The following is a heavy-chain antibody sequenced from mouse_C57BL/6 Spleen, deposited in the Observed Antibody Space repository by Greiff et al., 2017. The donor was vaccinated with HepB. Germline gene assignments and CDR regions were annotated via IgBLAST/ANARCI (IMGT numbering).Heavy chain of an antibody. CDR2: ISDGGSYT. CDR3: ASDYGGFFDY. CDR1: GFTFSSYA. D-gene: IGHD1-1*02. V-gene: IGHV5-4*03. Sequence: EVKLMESGGGLVKPGGSLKLSCAASGFTFSSYAMSWVRQTPEKRLEWVATISDGGSYTYYPDNVKGRFTISRDNAKNNLYLQMSHLKSEDTAMYYCASDYGGFFDYWGQGTTLTVSS. J-gene: IGHJ2*01.